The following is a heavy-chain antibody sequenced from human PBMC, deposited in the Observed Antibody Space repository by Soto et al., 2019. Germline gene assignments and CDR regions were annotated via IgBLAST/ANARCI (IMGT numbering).Heavy chain of an antibody. CDR2: IYPGDSDT. V-gene: IGHV5-51*01. J-gene: IGHJ6*02. CDR1: GYTFTDYW. CDR3: ARHSSNFRYYYFAMDV. Sequence: PGQSLKISCKGSGYTFTDYWIGWVRQLPGKGLEWMGIIYPGDSDTRYSPSFQGHVTITVDKSTSTAYLQWNTLKASDTAMYYCARHSSNFRYYYFAMDVWGEGITVTV. D-gene: IGHD6-19*01.